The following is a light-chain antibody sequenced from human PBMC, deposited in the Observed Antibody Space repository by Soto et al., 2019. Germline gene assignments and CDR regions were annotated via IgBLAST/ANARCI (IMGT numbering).Light chain of an antibody. CDR3: SSYTSSSTLYV. Sequence: QSALTQPASVSGSPGQSITISCTGTSSDVGGXXYVSWYQQHPGKAPKLMIYEVSNRPSGVSNRFSGSKSGNTASLTISGLQAEDEADYYCSSYTSSSTLYVFGTGTKLTVL. CDR1: SSDVGGXXY. CDR2: EVS. V-gene: IGLV2-14*01. J-gene: IGLJ1*01.